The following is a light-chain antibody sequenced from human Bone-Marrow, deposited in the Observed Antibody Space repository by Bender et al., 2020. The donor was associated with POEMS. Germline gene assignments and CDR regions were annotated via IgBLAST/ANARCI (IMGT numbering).Light chain of an antibody. CDR2: SNN. CDR3: SSWDDSLNGWV. J-gene: IGLJ3*02. Sequence: QSVLTQPPSASGTPGQSLTISCSGTSSNFGNNAANWYQHVPGTAPKLLIYSNNKRPSGVPDRCSASTSGTSASLAISGLHSDDEDDYYCSSWDDSLNGWVFGGGTKLTVL. CDR1: SSNFGNNA. V-gene: IGLV1-44*01.